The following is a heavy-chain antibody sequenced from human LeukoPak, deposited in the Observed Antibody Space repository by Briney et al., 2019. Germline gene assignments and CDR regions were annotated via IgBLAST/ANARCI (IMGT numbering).Heavy chain of an antibody. CDR2: ISGDNSAI. D-gene: IGHD6-6*01. V-gene: IGHV3-48*02. J-gene: IGHJ4*02. Sequence: GGSLRLSCAASGFTFSSYSMNWVRQAPGKGLEWVSYISGDNSAIFYVDSVKGRFTISRDNARNSLYLQMNGLRDEDTAVYYCARGTSYSSSSPIDYRGQGTLVTVSS. CDR1: GFTFSSYS. CDR3: ARGTSYSSSSPIDY.